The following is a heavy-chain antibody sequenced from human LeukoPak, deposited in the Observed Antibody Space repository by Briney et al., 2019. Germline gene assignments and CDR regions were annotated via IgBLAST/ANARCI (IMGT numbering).Heavy chain of an antibody. CDR1: GFTFSSYS. Sequence: GGSLRLSCAASGFTFSSYSMNWVRQAPGKGLEWVSSISSSSSYIYYADSVKGRFTISRDNAKNSLYLQMNSLRAEDTAIYYCARVSEYLLHFYFDCWGQGTLVTVSS. V-gene: IGHV3-21*01. CDR3: ARVSEYLLHFYFDC. J-gene: IGHJ4*02. CDR2: ISSSSSYI. D-gene: IGHD3-3*01.